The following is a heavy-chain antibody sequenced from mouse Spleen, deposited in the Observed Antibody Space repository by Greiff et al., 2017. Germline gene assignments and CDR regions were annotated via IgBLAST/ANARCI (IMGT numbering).Heavy chain of an antibody. D-gene: IGHD4-1*01. CDR2: SRNKANDYTT. CDR1: GFTFSDFY. V-gene: IGHV7-1*01. CDR3: ARDSNWVCFGY. J-gene: IGHJ2*01. Sequence: EVHLVESGGGLVQSGRSLRLSCATSGFTFSDFYMEWVRQAPGKGLEWIAASRNKANDYTTEYSASVKGRFIVSRDTSQSILYLQMNALGAGDTAIYYCARDSNWVCFGYWGQGTTRTVSS.